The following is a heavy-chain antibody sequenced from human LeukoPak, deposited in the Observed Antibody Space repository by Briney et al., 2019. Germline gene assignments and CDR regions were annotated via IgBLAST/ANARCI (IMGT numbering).Heavy chain of an antibody. V-gene: IGHV4-34*01. CDR2: INHSGST. CDR3: ARGRYYDSSGYYYH. J-gene: IGHJ5*02. D-gene: IGHD3-22*01. Sequence: SETLSLTCAVYGGSFSGYYWSWIRQPPGKGLEWIGEINHSGSTNYNPSLKSRVTISVDTSKNLFSLKLSSVTAADTAVYYCARGRYYDSSGYYYHWGQGTLVTVSS. CDR1: GGSFSGYY.